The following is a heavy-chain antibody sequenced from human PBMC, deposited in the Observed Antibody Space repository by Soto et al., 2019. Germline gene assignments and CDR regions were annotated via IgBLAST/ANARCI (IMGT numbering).Heavy chain of an antibody. D-gene: IGHD5-18*01. CDR1: GFTFSSYA. Sequence: QVQLVESGGGVVQPGRSLRLSCAASGFTFSSYAMHWLCQAPGKGLEWVAVISYDGSNKYYADSVKGRFTISRDNSKNTLYLQMNSLRAEDTAVYYCARENSFFYYYYGMDVWGQGTTVTVSS. CDR2: ISYDGSNK. J-gene: IGHJ6*02. CDR3: ARENSFFYYYYGMDV. V-gene: IGHV3-30-3*01.